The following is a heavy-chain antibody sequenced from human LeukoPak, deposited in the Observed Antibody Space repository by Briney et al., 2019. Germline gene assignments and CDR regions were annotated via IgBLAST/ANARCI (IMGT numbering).Heavy chain of an antibody. CDR3: AKDRYVVGAFEGY. CDR1: GFTFSSYA. D-gene: IGHD1-14*01. J-gene: IGHJ4*02. CDR2: ISGGGGST. Sequence: GGSLRLSCAASGFTFSSYAMNWVRQAPGKGLEWVSAISGGGGSTYYADSVKGRFTISRDNSKNTLYLQMNSLRAEDTAVYYCAKDRYVVGAFEGYWGQGTLVTVSS. V-gene: IGHV3-23*01.